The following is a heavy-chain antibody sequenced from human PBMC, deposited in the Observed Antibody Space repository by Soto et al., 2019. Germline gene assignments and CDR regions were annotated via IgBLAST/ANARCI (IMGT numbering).Heavy chain of an antibody. CDR3: ARDSSPGYSGD. Sequence: SETLSLTCTVSGVSISSGGYYWSWIRQHPGKGLEWIGYIYYSGSTYYNPSLKSRVTISVDTSKNQFSLKLSSVTAADTAVYYCARDSSPGYSGDWGQGTLVTVSS. CDR1: GVSISSGGYY. V-gene: IGHV4-31*03. J-gene: IGHJ4*02. D-gene: IGHD5-12*01. CDR2: IYYSGST.